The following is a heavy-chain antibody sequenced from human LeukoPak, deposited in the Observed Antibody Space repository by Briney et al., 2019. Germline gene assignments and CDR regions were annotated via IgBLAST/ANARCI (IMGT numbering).Heavy chain of an antibody. D-gene: IGHD2-15*01. CDR3: AREADCSGGDCYRGAFDI. Sequence: GGSLRLSCAASGFTFSSYGMHWVRQAPGKGLEWVAVISYDGSTKYHADSVKGRFTISRDNSKNTLYLQMNCLRAEDTAVYYCAREADCSGGDCYRGAFDIWGQGTMVTVSS. CDR2: ISYDGSTK. CDR1: GFTFSSYG. J-gene: IGHJ3*02. V-gene: IGHV3-30*03.